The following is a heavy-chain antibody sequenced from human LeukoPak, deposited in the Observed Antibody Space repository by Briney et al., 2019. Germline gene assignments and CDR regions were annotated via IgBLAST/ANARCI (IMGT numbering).Heavy chain of an antibody. Sequence: GGSLRLSCAASGFTFSSYGMSWVRQAPGKGLEWVSAISGSGGSTYYADSVKGRFTISRDNCKNTLYLQMNSLRAEDTAVYYCAKRAYYYDSSGYWAFDYWGQGTLVTVSS. J-gene: IGHJ4*02. CDR1: GFTFSSYG. CDR3: AKRAYYYDSSGYWAFDY. V-gene: IGHV3-23*01. D-gene: IGHD3-22*01. CDR2: ISGSGGST.